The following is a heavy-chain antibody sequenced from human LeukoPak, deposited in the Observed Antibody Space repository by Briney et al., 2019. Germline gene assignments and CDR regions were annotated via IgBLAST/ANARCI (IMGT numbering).Heavy chain of an antibody. CDR3: ARRRSIADLYYMDV. CDR1: GGSISSYY. J-gene: IGHJ6*03. Sequence: SETLSLTCTVSGGSISSYYWSWIRQPPGKGLEWIGYIYYSGSTNYNPSLKNRVTISVDTSKNQFSLKLSSVTAADTAVYYCARRRSIADLYYMDVWGKGTTVTVSS. CDR2: IYYSGST. D-gene: IGHD6-6*01. V-gene: IGHV4-59*01.